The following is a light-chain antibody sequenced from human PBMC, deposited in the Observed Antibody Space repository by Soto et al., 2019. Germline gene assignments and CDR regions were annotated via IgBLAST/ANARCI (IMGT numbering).Light chain of an antibody. J-gene: IGKJ1*01. CDR3: QQYNNWPPWT. Sequence: EIVMTQSPATLSVSPGERATLSCRASQTVGSNLAWYQQKPGQAPRLLIYDVSTRVTGLPARFSGSGSGTEFTLTVSSLQSEDFAVYYCQQYNNWPPWTFGQGTKVEIK. CDR1: QTVGSN. CDR2: DVS. V-gene: IGKV3-15*01.